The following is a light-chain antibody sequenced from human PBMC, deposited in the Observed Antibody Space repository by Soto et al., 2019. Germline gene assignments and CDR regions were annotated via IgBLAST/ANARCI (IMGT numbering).Light chain of an antibody. Sequence: QLVLTQPPSVSGAPGQRVTISCTGSSPNIGAGYDVHWYQQLPGTAPKLHIYGNSNRPSGVPDRFSGSKSGTSASLAITGLQAEDEGDYYCQSYDSSLSGVVFGGGTKLTVL. CDR3: QSYDSSLSGVV. V-gene: IGLV1-40*01. CDR2: GNS. CDR1: SPNIGAGYD. J-gene: IGLJ2*01.